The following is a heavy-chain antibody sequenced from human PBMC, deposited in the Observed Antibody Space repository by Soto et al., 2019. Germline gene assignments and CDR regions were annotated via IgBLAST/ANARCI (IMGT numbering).Heavy chain of an antibody. J-gene: IGHJ3*02. V-gene: IGHV3-48*02. CDR1: GFTFSSYS. CDR3: ARDFQYAFDI. CDR2: MWTSSEVT. Sequence: GGSLRLSCTASGFTFSSYSINWVRQAPGKGLEWISYMWTSSEVTYADSVKGRFTISRDNAKNSLYLQMNSLRDEDTAVYYCARDFQYAFDIWGQGTVVTVSS.